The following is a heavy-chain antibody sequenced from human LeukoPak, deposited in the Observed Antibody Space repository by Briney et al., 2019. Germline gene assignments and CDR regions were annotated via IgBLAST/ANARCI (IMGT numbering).Heavy chain of an antibody. CDR3: ARSYDFWSGYYSF. V-gene: IGHV1-2*02. CDR1: GYTFTGYY. CDR2: INPNSGGT. D-gene: IGHD3-3*01. Sequence: GSVKVSCKASGYTFTGYYMHWVRQAPGQGLEWMGWINPNSGGTNYAQKFQGRVTMTRDTSISTAYIELSRLRSDDTAVYYCARSYDFWSGYYSFWGQGTLVTVSS. J-gene: IGHJ4*02.